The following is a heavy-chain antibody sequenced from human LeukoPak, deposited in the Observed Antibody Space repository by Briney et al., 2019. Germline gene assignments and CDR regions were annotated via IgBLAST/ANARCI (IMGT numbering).Heavy chain of an antibody. CDR3: AKLGYCSSTSCHNFDY. CDR2: INGSGGST. CDR1: GFTFSSYA. J-gene: IGHJ4*02. D-gene: IGHD2-2*02. V-gene: IGHV3-23*01. Sequence: GGSLRLSCAASGFTFSSYAMSWVRPAPGKGLEWVSAINGSGGSTYYADSVKGRFTISRDNSKNTLYLQMNSLRAEDTAVYYCAKLGYCSSTSCHNFDYWGQGTLVTVSS.